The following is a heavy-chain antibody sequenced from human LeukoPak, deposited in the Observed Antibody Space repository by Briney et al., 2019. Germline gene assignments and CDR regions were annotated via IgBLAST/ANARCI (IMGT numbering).Heavy chain of an antibody. J-gene: IGHJ6*03. CDR1: GGSFSSYA. Sequence: SVMVSYTASGGSFSSYAIIWVRQAPGQGLEWRGGIIPLFGTANYAQKFQGRVPITTVESTVTDYIELGSVRSEDPAQCYGVRGYHYYYFRDVWGKGTRVSVFS. V-gene: IGHV1-69*05. CDR2: IIPLFGTA. D-gene: IGHD6-13*01. CDR3: VRGYHYYYFRDV.